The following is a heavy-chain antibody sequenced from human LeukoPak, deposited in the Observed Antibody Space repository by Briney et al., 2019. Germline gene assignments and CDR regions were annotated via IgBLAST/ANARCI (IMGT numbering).Heavy chain of an antibody. V-gene: IGHV1-2*02. Sequence: ASVKVSCKASGYTFTVYYIHWVRQAPGQGLEWMGWINPRSGGTDYAENFQGRVTMTRDTSITTAYMEVSRLRSDDTAVYYCARTSSLRFFDHWGQGTLVTVSS. J-gene: IGHJ4*02. CDR1: GYTFTVYY. CDR2: INPRSGGT. CDR3: ARTSSLRFFDH. D-gene: IGHD4-17*01.